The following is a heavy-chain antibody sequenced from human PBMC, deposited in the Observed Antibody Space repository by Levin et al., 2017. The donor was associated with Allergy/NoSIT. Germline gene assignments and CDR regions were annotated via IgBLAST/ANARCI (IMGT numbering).Heavy chain of an antibody. V-gene: IGHV4-59*01. CDR2: IHYTGVT. D-gene: IGHD3-16*02. J-gene: IGHJ4*02. CDR1: GGSISGYY. Sequence: GSLRLSCTVSGGSISGYYWTWIREPPGKGLEWIGHIHYTGVTNYNPSLKSRVAMSIDMSKNQFSLKLSSVTAADTAMYYCARGLVESSRYTHGYWGQGTLVTVSS. CDR3: ARGLVESSRYTHGY.